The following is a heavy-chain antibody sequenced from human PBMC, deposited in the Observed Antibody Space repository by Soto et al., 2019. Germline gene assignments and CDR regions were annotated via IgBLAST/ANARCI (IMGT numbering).Heavy chain of an antibody. D-gene: IGHD3-22*01. V-gene: IGHV4-31*03. J-gene: IGHJ4*02. CDR2: IYYSGST. CDR3: ARGAVYYDSSGYFSY. Sequence: QVQLQESGPGLVKPSQTLSLTCTVSGGSISSGGYYWSWIRQHPGKGLEWIGYIYYSGSTYYNPSLKSRVTISVDTSKNQFSLKLSSVIAADTAMYYCARGAVYYDSSGYFSYWGQGTLVTVSS. CDR1: GGSISSGGYY.